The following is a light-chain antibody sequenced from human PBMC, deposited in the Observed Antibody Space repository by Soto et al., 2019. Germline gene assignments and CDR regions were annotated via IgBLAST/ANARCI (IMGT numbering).Light chain of an antibody. CDR1: SGDIGDHNY. CDR3: SSFTRSATLI. V-gene: IGLV2-14*01. J-gene: IGLJ1*01. Sequence: QSVLTQPASVSGSPGQSITTSCVGTSGDIGDHNYVSWYQQHPGKVPKVIIYDVSNRPSGVSYRFSGTKSGNTASLTVSGLQAVDEADYYCSSFTRSATLIFGTGTKVTVL. CDR2: DVS.